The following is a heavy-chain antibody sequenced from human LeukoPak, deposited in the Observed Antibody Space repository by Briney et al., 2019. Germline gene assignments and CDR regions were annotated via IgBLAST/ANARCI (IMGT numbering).Heavy chain of an antibody. V-gene: IGHV4-61*02. CDR2: IYTSGST. CDR3: ARKITTTIDY. J-gene: IGHJ4*02. D-gene: IGHD1-1*01. Sequence: SETLSLTCTVSGGSISSGDFYWSWIRQPAGKGLEWIGRIYTSGSTNYNPSLKSRVTISVDTSKNQFSLKLSSVTAADTAVYYCARKITTTIDYWGQGTLVTVSS. CDR1: GGSISSGDFY.